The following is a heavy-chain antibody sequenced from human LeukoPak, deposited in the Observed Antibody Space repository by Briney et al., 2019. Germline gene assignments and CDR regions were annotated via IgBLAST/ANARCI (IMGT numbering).Heavy chain of an antibody. CDR2: MYLSGTT. CDR1: GDSINSLDL. D-gene: IGHD3-22*01. CDR3: AGLVGRYSSGLYYYYFDY. J-gene: IGHJ4*02. Sequence: SGTLSLTCTVSGDSINSLDLWSWVRQPPGKGLEWLGEMYLSGTTHSNPSVKSRVTISIDKSKNQFFLNLSSVTAADTAVYYCAGLVGRYSSGLYYYYFDYWGQGTLVTVSS. V-gene: IGHV4-4*02.